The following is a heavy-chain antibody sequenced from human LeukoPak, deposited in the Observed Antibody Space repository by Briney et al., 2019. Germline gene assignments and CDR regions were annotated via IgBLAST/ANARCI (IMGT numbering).Heavy chain of an antibody. D-gene: IGHD1-26*01. J-gene: IGHJ4*02. V-gene: IGHV4-59*02. Sequence: SETLSLTCSVSNGAVKNYYWTWIRQPPGQGLEWIGNFLYSGTTTYRASLDSRLIISVDNSKNTVSLRLFSETAADTAVYYCATLVYSGSRYHFDTWGQGTLVTVSS. CDR1: NGAVKNYY. CDR2: FLYSGTT. CDR3: ATLVYSGSRYHFDT.